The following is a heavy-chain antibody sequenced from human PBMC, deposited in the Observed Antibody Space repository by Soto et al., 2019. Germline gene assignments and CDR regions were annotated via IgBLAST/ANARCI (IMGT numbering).Heavy chain of an antibody. V-gene: IGHV1-3*01. CDR3: ARSIVVVPAADY. J-gene: IGHJ4*01. Sequence: ASVKVSCKASGYTFTGYAMDWVRHPPGQRLEWMGWINAGNGNTKYSQKFQGRVTITRDTSASTAYMELSSLRSEDTAVYYCARSIVVVPAADYWGHGTLVTVS. CDR2: INAGNGNT. D-gene: IGHD2-21*02. CDR1: GYTFTGYA.